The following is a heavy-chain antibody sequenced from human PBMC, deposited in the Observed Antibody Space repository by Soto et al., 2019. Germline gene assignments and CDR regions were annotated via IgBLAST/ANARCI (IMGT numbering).Heavy chain of an antibody. Sequence: SETLSLTCTVSGGSISSSSYYWGWIRQPPGKGLEWIGSIYYSGSTYYNPSLKGRVTISVDTSKNQFSLKLSSVTAADTAVYYCARHQSVVVVPAALLAFAIWGQGTMVTGSS. J-gene: IGHJ3*02. D-gene: IGHD2-2*01. V-gene: IGHV4-39*01. CDR3: ARHQSVVVVPAALLAFAI. CDR1: GGSISSSSYY. CDR2: IYYSGST.